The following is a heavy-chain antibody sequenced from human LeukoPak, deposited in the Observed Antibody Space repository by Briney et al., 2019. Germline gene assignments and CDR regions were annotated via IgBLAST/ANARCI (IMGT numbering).Heavy chain of an antibody. D-gene: IGHD3-16*02. CDR3: ARVLTFGGVIAVYYMDV. CDR2: IYYSGST. Sequence: SETLSLTCTVSGGSISSYYWSWIRQPPRKGLEWVGYIYYSGSTNYNPSLKSRVTISVDTSKNQFSLKLSSVTAADTAVYYCARVLTFGGVIAVYYMDVWGKGTTVTVSS. V-gene: IGHV4-59*01. CDR1: GGSISSYY. J-gene: IGHJ6*03.